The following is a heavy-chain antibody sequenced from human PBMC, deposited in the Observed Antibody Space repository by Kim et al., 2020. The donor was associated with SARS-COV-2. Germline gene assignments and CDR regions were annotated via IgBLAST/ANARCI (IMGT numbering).Heavy chain of an antibody. D-gene: IGHD2-2*02. CDR1: GFTFSSYA. Sequence: GGSLRLSCAASGFTFSSYAMHWVRQAPGKGLEWVAVISYDGSNKYYADSVKGRFTISRDNSKNTLYLQMNSLRAEDTAVYYCAREGGDPELGYCSSTSCYRDSGGRAYGMDVWGQGTTVTVSS. CDR2: ISYDGSNK. V-gene: IGHV3-30*04. CDR3: AREGGDPELGYCSSTSCYRDSGGRAYGMDV. J-gene: IGHJ6*02.